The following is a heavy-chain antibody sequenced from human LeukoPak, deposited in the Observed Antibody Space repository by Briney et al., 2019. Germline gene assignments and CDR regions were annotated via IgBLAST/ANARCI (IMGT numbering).Heavy chain of an antibody. D-gene: IGHD2-2*01. CDR1: GFTFSSYG. V-gene: IGHV3-33*06. Sequence: PGGSLRLSCAASGFTFSSYGMHWVRQAPGKGLEWVAVIWYDGSNKYYADSVKGRFTISRDNSKNTLYLQMNSPRAEDTAVYYCAKDRGTQYQLLFDYWGQGTLVTVSS. CDR2: IWYDGSNK. CDR3: AKDRGTQYQLLFDY. J-gene: IGHJ4*02.